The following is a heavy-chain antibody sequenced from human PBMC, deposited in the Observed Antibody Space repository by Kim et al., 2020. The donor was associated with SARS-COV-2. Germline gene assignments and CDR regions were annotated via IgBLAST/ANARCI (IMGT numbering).Heavy chain of an antibody. J-gene: IGHJ5*01. Sequence: SETLSLTCTVSGDSVSSYYWSWIRQPPGKGLEWIGYVYYNGNTDYNPSLKSRVIISVDTSKNQFSLRLSSVTAADTAIYYCARHLWVWGGVIVLDSWGQGTLVTVSS. V-gene: IGHV4-59*08. CDR3: ARHLWVWGGVIVLDS. CDR2: VYYNGNT. D-gene: IGHD3-16*02. CDR1: GDSVSSYY.